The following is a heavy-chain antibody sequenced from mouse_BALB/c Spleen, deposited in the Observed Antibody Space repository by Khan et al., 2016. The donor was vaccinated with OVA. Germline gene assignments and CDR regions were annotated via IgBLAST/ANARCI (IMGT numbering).Heavy chain of an antibody. D-gene: IGHD2-4*01. CDR3: ARKDYYDYDPFPY. V-gene: IGHV3-2*02. J-gene: IGHJ3*01. CDR1: GYSITSEFA. CDR2: ISYSGNT. Sequence: EVELVESGPGLVKPSQSPSLTCTVTGYSITSEFAWNWIRQFPGNKLEWMGYISYSGNTRYNPSLKSLISITRDTSRNQFFLQLNSVTTEDTATYYCARKDYYDYDPFPYWGQGTLVTVSA.